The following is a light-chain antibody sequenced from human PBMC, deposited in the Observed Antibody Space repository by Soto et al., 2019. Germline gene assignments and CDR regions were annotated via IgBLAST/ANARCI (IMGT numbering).Light chain of an antibody. J-gene: IGLJ3*02. V-gene: IGLV2-14*01. CDR1: TSDVGGYNY. CDR3: NSYTSRRTRV. Sequence: QSVLTQHASVSGSPGQSITISCTGTTSDVGGYNYFSWYQQHPGKAPKLVIYEVDNRPSGVSNRFSGSKSGNTASLTISGIQAEDEAHYYCNSYTSRRTRVFGGGTKVTGL. CDR2: EVD.